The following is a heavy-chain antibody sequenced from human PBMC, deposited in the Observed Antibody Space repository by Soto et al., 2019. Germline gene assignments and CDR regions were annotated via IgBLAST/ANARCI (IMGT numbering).Heavy chain of an antibody. Sequence: EEQLVESGGGLVKPGGSLRLSCAASGFTFSNAWMSWVRQAPGKGLEWVGRIKSKTDGGTTDYAAPVKGRFTISRDDSKNTLYLQMNSLKTEDTAVYYCTTDGGKDIVVVVAATPNYWGQGTLVTVSS. CDR1: GFTFSNAW. J-gene: IGHJ4*02. D-gene: IGHD2-15*01. CDR2: IKSKTDGGTT. CDR3: TTDGGKDIVVVVAATPNY. V-gene: IGHV3-15*01.